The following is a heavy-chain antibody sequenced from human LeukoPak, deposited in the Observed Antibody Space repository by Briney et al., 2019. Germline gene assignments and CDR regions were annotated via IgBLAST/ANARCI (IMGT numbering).Heavy chain of an antibody. Sequence: GGSLRLSCAASGFTFSTYDMNWVRQAPGKGLEWVAVISYDGSNKYYADSVKGRFTISRDNSKNTLYLQMNSLRAEDTAVYYCARDHEEAAAGFFDYWGQGTLVTVSS. CDR3: ARDHEEAAAGFFDY. CDR2: ISYDGSNK. J-gene: IGHJ4*02. D-gene: IGHD6-13*01. V-gene: IGHV3-30-3*01. CDR1: GFTFSTYD.